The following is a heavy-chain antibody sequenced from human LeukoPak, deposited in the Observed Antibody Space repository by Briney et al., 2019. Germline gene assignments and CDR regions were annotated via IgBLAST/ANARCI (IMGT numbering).Heavy chain of an antibody. CDR2: ISSSSGYI. Sequence: GGSLRLSCAASGFTFSSYSMNWVRQAPGKGLEWVSSISSSSGYIYYADSVKGRFTISRDNAKNSLYLQMNSLRAEDTAVYYCARDFAVTKEGWFDPWGQGTLVTVSS. CDR3: ARDFAVTKEGWFDP. D-gene: IGHD4-17*01. V-gene: IGHV3-21*01. CDR1: GFTFSSYS. J-gene: IGHJ5*02.